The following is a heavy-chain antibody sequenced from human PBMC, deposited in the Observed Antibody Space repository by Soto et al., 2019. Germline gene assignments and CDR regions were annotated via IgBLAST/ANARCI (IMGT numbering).Heavy chain of an antibody. D-gene: IGHD6-13*01. CDR1: GGSISSSSYY. V-gene: IGHV4-39*01. J-gene: IGHJ5*02. Sequence: SETLSLTCTVSGGSISSSSYYWGWIRQPPGKGLEWIGSIYYSGSTYYNPSLKSRVTISVDTSKNQFSLKLSSVTAADTAVYYCARVGPNTYSSSSFDPWGQGTLVTVSS. CDR2: IYYSGST. CDR3: ARVGPNTYSSSSFDP.